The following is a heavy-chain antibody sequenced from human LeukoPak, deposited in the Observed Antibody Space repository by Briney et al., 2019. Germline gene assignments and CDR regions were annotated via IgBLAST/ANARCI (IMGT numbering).Heavy chain of an antibody. J-gene: IGHJ4*02. CDR1: GGSVSSGSYY. CDR2: IYYSGST. V-gene: IGHV4-61*01. Sequence: PSETLSLTCTVSGGSVSSGSYYWSWIRQPPGKGLEWIGYIYYSGSTNYNPSLKSRVTISVDTSKNQFSLKLSSVTAADTAVYYCAGGNCGGDCYSIVSNDYWGQGTLVTVSS. CDR3: AGGNCGGDCYSIVSNDY. D-gene: IGHD2-21*02.